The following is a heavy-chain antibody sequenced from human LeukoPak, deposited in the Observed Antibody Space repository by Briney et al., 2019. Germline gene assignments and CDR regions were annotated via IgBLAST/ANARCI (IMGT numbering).Heavy chain of an antibody. D-gene: IGHD3-10*01. J-gene: IGHJ6*03. CDR1: GGSISSSSYF. Sequence: PSETLSLTCTVSGGSISSSSYFWGWIRQPPGKGLEWIASIHYTGDMYFNPSLKSRVTISIDTSNKQFSLKMTSVTAADTALYFCARQLYTSGSYFAPIDVWGKGTTVTISS. V-gene: IGHV4-39*01. CDR2: IHYTGDM. CDR3: ARQLYTSGSYFAPIDV.